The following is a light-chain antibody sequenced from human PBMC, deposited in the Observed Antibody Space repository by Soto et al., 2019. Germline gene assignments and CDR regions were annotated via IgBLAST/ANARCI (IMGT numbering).Light chain of an antibody. J-gene: IGKJ5*01. Sequence: EIVLTQSPATLSLSPGERATLFCRASQSVSSYLAWYQQKPGQAPRLLIYDASNRATGIPARFSGSGSGTDFTLTISSLEPEDFAVYYCQQRSNWPSITFGQGTRLETK. CDR1: QSVSSY. CDR2: DAS. CDR3: QQRSNWPSIT. V-gene: IGKV3-11*01.